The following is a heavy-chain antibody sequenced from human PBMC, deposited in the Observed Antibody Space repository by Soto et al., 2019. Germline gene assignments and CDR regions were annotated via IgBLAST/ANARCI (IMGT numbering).Heavy chain of an antibody. CDR3: ARERMWSHGYGRGFDP. J-gene: IGHJ5*02. Sequence: SQTLSLTFAISGDSFSSNSSAWNWIRQSPSRVLEWLGRTYYRSKWYNDYAVSVKSRITINPDTSKNQFSLQLNSVTPEDTAVYYCARERMWSHGYGRGFDPWGQGSLIT. CDR1: GDSFSSNSSA. CDR2: TYYRSKWYN. V-gene: IGHV6-1*01. D-gene: IGHD5-18*01.